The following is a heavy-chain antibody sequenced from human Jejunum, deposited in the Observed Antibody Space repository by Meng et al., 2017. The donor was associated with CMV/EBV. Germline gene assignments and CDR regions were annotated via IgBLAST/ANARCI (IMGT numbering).Heavy chain of an antibody. CDR2: IKQDGSAT. Sequence: CAVSGFTYSYFWMSWVRQSPGMGLEWVANIKQDGSATYYADSVKGRFTISRDNAKNSLYLQMDNLRADDTAVYYCVREDIVVFDYWGQGTLVTVSS. J-gene: IGHJ4*02. D-gene: IGHD2-15*01. CDR3: VREDIVVFDY. CDR1: GFTYSYFW. V-gene: IGHV3-7*01.